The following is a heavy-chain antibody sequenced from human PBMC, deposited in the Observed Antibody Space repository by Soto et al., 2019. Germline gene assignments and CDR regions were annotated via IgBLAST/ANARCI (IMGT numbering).Heavy chain of an antibody. CDR3: ASTPYYDYVWGSYRRHYFDY. Sequence: PSETLSLTCTVSGGSISSGDYYGSWIRQPPGKGLEWIGYIYYSGSTYYNPSLKSRVTISVDTSKNQFSLKLSSVTAADAAVYYCASTPYYDYVWGSYRRHYFDYWGQGTLVTVSS. CDR1: GGSISSGDYY. D-gene: IGHD3-16*02. V-gene: IGHV4-30-4*01. J-gene: IGHJ4*02. CDR2: IYYSGST.